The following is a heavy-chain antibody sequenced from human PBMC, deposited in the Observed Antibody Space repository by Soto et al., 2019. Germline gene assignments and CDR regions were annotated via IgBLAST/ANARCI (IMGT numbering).Heavy chain of an antibody. J-gene: IGHJ6*02. D-gene: IGHD1-26*01. V-gene: IGHV4-4*07. CDR2: IYTSGST. CDR1: GGSIRSYY. CDR3: AREGASGFGMDV. Sequence: LSLTCTVSGGSIRSYYWSWIRQPAGKPLEWIGRIYTSGSTNYNPSLKSRVTMSVDTSKNQFSLNLSSVTAADTAVYYCAREGASGFGMDVWGQGTTVTVSS.